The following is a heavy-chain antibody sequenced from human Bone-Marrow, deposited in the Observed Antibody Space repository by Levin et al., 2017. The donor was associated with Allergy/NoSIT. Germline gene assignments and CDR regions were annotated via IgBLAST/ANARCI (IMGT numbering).Heavy chain of an antibody. J-gene: IGHJ4*02. CDR3: ARVLGASGTY. V-gene: IGHV1-2*02. D-gene: IGHD3-10*01. CDR1: GYNFTGYY. CDR2: INPNSGGI. Sequence: ASVKVSCKASGYNFTGYYMHWVRQAPGQGLEWMGWINPNSGGINYAQKFQGRVTMTRDTSITTAYMELSRLRSDDTAVYYCARVLGASGTYWGQGTLVTVSS.